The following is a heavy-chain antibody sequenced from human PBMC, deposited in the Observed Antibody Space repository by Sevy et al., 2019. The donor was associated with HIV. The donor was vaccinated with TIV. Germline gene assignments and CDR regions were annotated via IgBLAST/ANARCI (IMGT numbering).Heavy chain of an antibody. V-gene: IGHV3-30-3*01. CDR1: GFTFSSYA. CDR3: ARDGSSSWYITYWFDP. Sequence: GGSLRLSCAASGFTFSSYAMYWVRQAPGKGLEWVAVISYDGSNKYYADSVKGRFTISRDNSKNTLYLQMNSLRAEDTAVYYCARDGSSSWYITYWFDPWGQGTLVTVSS. D-gene: IGHD6-13*01. CDR2: ISYDGSNK. J-gene: IGHJ5*02.